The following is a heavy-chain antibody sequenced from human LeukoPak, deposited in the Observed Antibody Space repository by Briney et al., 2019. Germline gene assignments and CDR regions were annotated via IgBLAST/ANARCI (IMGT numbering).Heavy chain of an antibody. V-gene: IGHV3-66*01. J-gene: IGHJ4*02. D-gene: IGHD6-19*01. Sequence: PGGSLRLSCAASGFTVSSNYMSWVRQAPGKGLEWVSVIYSGGSTYYADSVKGRFTISRDNSKNTLYLQMNSLREEDTAIYYCAKDSYISGWGNYFDYWGQGTLVTVSS. CDR1: GFTVSSNY. CDR3: AKDSYISGWGNYFDY. CDR2: IYSGGST.